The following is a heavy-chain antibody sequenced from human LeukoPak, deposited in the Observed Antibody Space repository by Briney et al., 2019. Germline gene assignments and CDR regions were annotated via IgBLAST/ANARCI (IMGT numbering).Heavy chain of an antibody. Sequence: SETLSLTCTVSGGSISSYYWSWIQQPAGKGLEWIGRIYTSGSTNHNPSLKSRVTMSVDTSKNQFSLKLSSVTAADTAVYYCARDLYYYDSSGFDAFDIWGQGTMVTVSS. D-gene: IGHD3-22*01. CDR2: IYTSGST. J-gene: IGHJ3*02. CDR3: ARDLYYYDSSGFDAFDI. V-gene: IGHV4-4*07. CDR1: GGSISSYY.